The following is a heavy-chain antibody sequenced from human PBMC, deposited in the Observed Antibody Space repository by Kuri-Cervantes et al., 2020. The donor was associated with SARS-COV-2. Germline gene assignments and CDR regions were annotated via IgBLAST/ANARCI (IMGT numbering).Heavy chain of an antibody. CDR2: ISSSSTI. Sequence: GESLKISCAASGFTFSDYYMNWVRQAPGKGLEWVSSISSSSTIYYADSVKGRFTISRDNSKNTLCLQMNSLRDEDTAVYYCARIYSSGWYLGNGVDYWGQGTMVTVSS. CDR1: GFTFSDYY. V-gene: IGHV3-69-1*01. D-gene: IGHD6-19*01. J-gene: IGHJ4*02. CDR3: ARIYSSGWYLGNGVDY.